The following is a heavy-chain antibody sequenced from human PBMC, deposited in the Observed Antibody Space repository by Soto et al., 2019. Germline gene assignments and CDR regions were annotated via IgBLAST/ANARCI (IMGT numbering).Heavy chain of an antibody. J-gene: IGHJ5*02. Sequence: QVTVKESGPVLVKPTETLTLTCTVSGFSLSNARLGVSWIRQPPGKALEWLAHIFSNDEKSYSTSLKSRLTIAKDTSKSQVVLTMTNMDPVDTATYYCASTYSTSWYWFDPWGQGTLVTVSS. CDR1: GFSLSNARLG. CDR2: IFSNDEK. CDR3: ASTYSTSWYWFDP. D-gene: IGHD6-13*01. V-gene: IGHV2-26*04.